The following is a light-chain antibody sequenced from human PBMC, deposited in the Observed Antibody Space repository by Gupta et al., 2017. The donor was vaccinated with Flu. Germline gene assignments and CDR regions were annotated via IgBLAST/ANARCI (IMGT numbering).Light chain of an antibody. J-gene: IGLJ3*02. V-gene: IGLV3-1*01. Sequence: SYELTQPPSVSVSPGQTASITCSGDKLGDKYACWYQQKPGQSPVPVIYQDSKRPSGIPERFSGSNSGNTATLTISGTQAMDEADYYCQARDSSTAPWVFGGGTKLTVL. CDR1: KLGDKY. CDR3: QARDSSTAPWV. CDR2: QDS.